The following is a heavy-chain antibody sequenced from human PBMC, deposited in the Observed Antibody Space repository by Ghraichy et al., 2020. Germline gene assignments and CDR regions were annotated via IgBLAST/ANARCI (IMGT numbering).Heavy chain of an antibody. CDR3: ARITGTTIDY. J-gene: IGHJ4*02. D-gene: IGHD1-7*01. Sequence: SETLSLTCTVSGCSISSSTYYWGWLRPPPGKGLEWIGSIYYSGSTYSNPSLKSRVTISVDTSKNQFSLKLSSVTAEDTAVYYCARITGTTIDYGGQGTLVTVSS. CDR2: IYYSGST. V-gene: IGHV4-39*01. CDR1: GCSISSSTYY.